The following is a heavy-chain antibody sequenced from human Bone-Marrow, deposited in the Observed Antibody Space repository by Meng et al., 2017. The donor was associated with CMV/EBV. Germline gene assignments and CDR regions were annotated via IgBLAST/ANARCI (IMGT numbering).Heavy chain of an antibody. CDR1: GFTFSSYS. CDR2: ISSSSSYI. Sequence: GGSLRLSCAASGFTFSSYSMNWVRQAPGKGLEWVSSISSSSSYIYYADSVKGRFTISRDNAKKMLYLQVNSLRVEDTAVYYCARDDFDIWGQGTMVTVSS. CDR3: ARDDFDI. J-gene: IGHJ3*02. V-gene: IGHV3-21*01.